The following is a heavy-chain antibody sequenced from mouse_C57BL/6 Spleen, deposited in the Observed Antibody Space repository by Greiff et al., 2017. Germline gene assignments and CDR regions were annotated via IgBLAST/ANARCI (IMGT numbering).Heavy chain of an antibody. CDR3: ARDGDYGGSLFAY. CDR1: GYAFSSYW. Sequence: QVQLQQSGAELVKPGASVKISCKASGYAFSSYWMNWVKQRPGKGLEWIGQIYPGDGDTNYNGKFKGKATLTADKSSSTAYMQLSSLTSEDSAVYFCARDGDYGGSLFAYWGQGTLVTVSA. CDR2: IYPGDGDT. D-gene: IGHD1-1*01. V-gene: IGHV1-80*01. J-gene: IGHJ3*01.